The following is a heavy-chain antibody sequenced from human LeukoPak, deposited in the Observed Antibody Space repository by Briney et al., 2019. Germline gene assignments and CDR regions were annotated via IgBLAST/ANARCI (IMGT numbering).Heavy chain of an antibody. CDR2: ISGSGGST. V-gene: IGHV3-23*01. D-gene: IGHD2-2*01. J-gene: IGHJ4*02. CDR1: GFTFSSYA. Sequence: GGSLRLSCAASGFTFSSYAMSWVRQAPGRGLEWVSAISGSGGSTYYADSVKGRFTISRDNSKNTLYLQMNSLRAEDTAVYYCAKEYDIVVVPAVAFDYWGQGTLVTVSS. CDR3: AKEYDIVVVPAVAFDY.